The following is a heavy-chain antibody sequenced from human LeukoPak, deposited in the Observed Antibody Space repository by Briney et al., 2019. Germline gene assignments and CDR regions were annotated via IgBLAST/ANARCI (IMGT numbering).Heavy chain of an antibody. CDR3: ARERGTTVVRWDY. Sequence: SQTLSLTCTVSGGSISRNSYYWSWIRQPAGKGLEWIGRIYTNGSTNYNPSLKSRGTISLDTSKNQFSLKLSSVTAADTAVYYCARERGTTVVRWDYWGQGTQVTVSS. J-gene: IGHJ4*02. V-gene: IGHV4-61*02. CDR1: GGSISRNSYY. D-gene: IGHD4-23*01. CDR2: IYTNGST.